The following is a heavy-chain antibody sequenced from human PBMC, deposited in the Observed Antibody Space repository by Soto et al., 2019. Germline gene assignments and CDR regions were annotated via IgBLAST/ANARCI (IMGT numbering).Heavy chain of an antibody. CDR3: ARHDYYHRTFDI. Sequence: PSETLSRTWLVSGGSVGTGAYYWSWIRQPPGKGLEWIGYTLYSGSPNYNPSLQSLQSRVTISVDTSRNQFSLRLTSVTAAATALYYCARHDYYHRTFDIWGQGTLVTVSS. CDR2: TLYSGSP. CDR1: GGSVGTGAYY. J-gene: IGHJ3*02. V-gene: IGHV4-61*08. D-gene: IGHD3-9*01.